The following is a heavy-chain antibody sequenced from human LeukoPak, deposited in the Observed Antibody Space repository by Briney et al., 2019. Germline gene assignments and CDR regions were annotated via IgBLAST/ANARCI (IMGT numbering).Heavy chain of an antibody. CDR3: ARDSAVAGTDY. CDR1: GFTFSSYG. CDR2: IKQDGSEK. V-gene: IGHV3-7*01. D-gene: IGHD6-19*01. Sequence: GRSLRLSCAASGFTFSSYGMHWVRQAPGKGLEWVANIKQDGSEKYYVDSVKGRFTISRDNAKNSLYLQMNSLRAEDTAVYYCARDSAVAGTDYWGQGTLVTVSS. J-gene: IGHJ4*02.